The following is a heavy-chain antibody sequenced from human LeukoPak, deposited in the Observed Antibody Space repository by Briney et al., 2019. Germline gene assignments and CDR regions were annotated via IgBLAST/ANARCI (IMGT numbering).Heavy chain of an antibody. CDR1: GDSVSSNSAA. CDR3: ARGTSWDYSKFAVWYFDL. CDR2: TYYRSKWYN. Sequence: SQTLSLTCAISGDSVSSNSAAWNWIRQSPSRGLEWLGRTYYRSKWYNDYAVSVKSRISINPDTSKNQFSLQLNSVTPEDTAVYYCARGTSWDYSKFAVWYFDLWGRGTLVTVSS. D-gene: IGHD4-11*01. J-gene: IGHJ2*01. V-gene: IGHV6-1*01.